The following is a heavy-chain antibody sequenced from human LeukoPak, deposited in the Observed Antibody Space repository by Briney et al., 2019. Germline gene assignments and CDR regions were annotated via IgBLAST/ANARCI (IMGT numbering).Heavy chain of an antibody. Sequence: ASVKVSCKASGYAFTTYYIHWVRQAPGPGLEWLGIINPSVGTSNYAQTFQGRVAMTRDTSTSTVYIELSSLRSEDTAVYYCARDRSGYDVFDYWGQGTPVTVSS. V-gene: IGHV1-46*01. CDR2: INPSVGTS. D-gene: IGHD3-3*01. J-gene: IGHJ4*02. CDR1: GYAFTTYY. CDR3: ARDRSGYDVFDY.